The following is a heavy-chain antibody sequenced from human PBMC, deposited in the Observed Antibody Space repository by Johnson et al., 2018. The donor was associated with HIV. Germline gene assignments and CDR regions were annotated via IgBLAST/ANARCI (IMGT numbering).Heavy chain of an antibody. CDR3: ARELRGGHTDAFDI. Sequence: QVQLVESGGGVVQPGRSLRLSCAASGFTFSSYGMHWVRQAPGKGLEWVAVIWYDGNNKYYADSVRGRFTISRDNAKNSLYLQMNSLRAEDTAVYYCARELRGGHTDAFDIWGQGTMVTVSS. V-gene: IGHV3-33*01. CDR2: IWYDGNNK. CDR1: GFTFSSYG. J-gene: IGHJ3*02. D-gene: IGHD5-18*01.